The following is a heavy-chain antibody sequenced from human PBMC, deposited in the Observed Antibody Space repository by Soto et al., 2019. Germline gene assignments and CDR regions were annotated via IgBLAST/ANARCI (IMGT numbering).Heavy chain of an antibody. CDR2: INHSGST. CDR3: ARGRTVRELYYYYYGMDV. Sequence: SETLSLSCAVYGGSFSGYYWSWIRQPPGKGLEWIGEINHSGSTNYNPSLKSRVTISVDTSKNQFSLKLSSVTAADTAVYYCARGRTVRELYYYYYGMDVWGQRTTVTVSS. D-gene: IGHD4-17*01. J-gene: IGHJ6*02. CDR1: GGSFSGYY. V-gene: IGHV4-34*01.